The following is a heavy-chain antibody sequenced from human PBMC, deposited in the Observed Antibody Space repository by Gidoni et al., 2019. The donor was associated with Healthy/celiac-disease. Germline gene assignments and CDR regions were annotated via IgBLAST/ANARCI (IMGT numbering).Heavy chain of an antibody. CDR2: IYYSGRT. CDR1: RGSISSSSYY. J-gene: IGHJ4*02. D-gene: IGHD3-10*01. V-gene: IGHV4-39*01. Sequence: QLQLQASGPGLVTPSETLSLTCPASRGSISSSSYYWGWIRQPPGKGLEWIGSIYYSGRTDYNPSLKSRVTISVDTSKNQFSLKLSSVTAADTAVYYCARHGSEVLLWFGELFAFDYWGQGTLVTVSS. CDR3: ARHGSEVLLWFGELFAFDY.